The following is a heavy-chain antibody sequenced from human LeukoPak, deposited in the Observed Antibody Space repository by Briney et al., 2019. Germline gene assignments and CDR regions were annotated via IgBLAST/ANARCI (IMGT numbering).Heavy chain of an antibody. V-gene: IGHV3-30*18. CDR2: ISYDGSNK. CDR3: AKDSTTVTTSFCFDY. D-gene: IGHD4-17*01. J-gene: IGHJ4*02. Sequence: PGRSLRLSCAASGFTFSSYGMHWVRQAPGKGLEWVAVISYDGSNKYYADSVKGRFTISRDNSKNTLYLQMNSLRAEDTAVYYCAKDSTTVTTSFCFDYWGQGTLVTVSS. CDR1: GFTFSSYG.